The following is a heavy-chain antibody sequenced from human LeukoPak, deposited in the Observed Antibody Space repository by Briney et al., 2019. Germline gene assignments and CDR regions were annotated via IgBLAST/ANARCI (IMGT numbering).Heavy chain of an antibody. CDR2: IIPILGIA. CDR1: GGTFSSYA. V-gene: IGHV1-69*04. J-gene: IGHJ4*02. D-gene: IGHD6-13*01. Sequence: EASVKVSCKASGGTFSSYAISWVRQAPGQGLEWMGRIIPILGIANYAQKFQGRVTITADKSTSTAYMELSSLRSEDTAVCYCASCPSPLQTGYSSSWEEYWGQGTLVTVSS. CDR3: ASCPSPLQTGYSSSWEEY.